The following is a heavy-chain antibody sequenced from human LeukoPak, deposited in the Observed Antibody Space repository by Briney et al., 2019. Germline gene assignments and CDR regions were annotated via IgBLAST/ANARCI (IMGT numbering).Heavy chain of an antibody. V-gene: IGHV4-59*02. CDR1: GGSVSSYY. Sequence: SETLSLTCTVSGGSVSSYYWNWIRQPPGKGLEWIGYIYYSGSTNYNPSLKSRVTISLDTSKNQFSLKLSSVTAADTAVYYCAREGTDQYYYYYMDVWGKGTTVTVSS. CDR3: AREGTDQYYYYYMDV. D-gene: IGHD3-10*01. CDR2: IYYSGST. J-gene: IGHJ6*03.